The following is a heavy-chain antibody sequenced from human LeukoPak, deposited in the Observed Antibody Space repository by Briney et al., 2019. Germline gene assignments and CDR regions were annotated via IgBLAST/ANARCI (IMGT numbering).Heavy chain of an antibody. D-gene: IGHD6-13*01. CDR2: IYPGDSDT. Sequence: GESLKISCEGSGYIFTSYWIGWVRPVPGKGLEWMGIIYPGDSDTRYSPSFQGQVTISADKSISTAYLQWSSLKASDTAMYYCARAISSSWANYFDYWGQGTLVTVSS. CDR3: ARAISSSWANYFDY. J-gene: IGHJ4*02. V-gene: IGHV5-51*01. CDR1: GYIFTSYW.